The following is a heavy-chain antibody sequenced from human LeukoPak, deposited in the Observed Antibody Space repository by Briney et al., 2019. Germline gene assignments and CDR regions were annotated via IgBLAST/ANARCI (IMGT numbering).Heavy chain of an antibody. CDR3: AKDRGMVGASVRAFDY. CDR2: IYSVGST. V-gene: IGHV3-53*01. CDR1: GFTVSSNY. Sequence: GGSLRLSCAASGFTVSSNYMSWVRQAPGKGLEWVSVIYSVGSTYYADSVKGRFTISRDNSQNTLYLQMSSLRGEDTALYYCAKDRGMVGASVRAFDYWGQGTLVTVSS. D-gene: IGHD1-26*01. J-gene: IGHJ4*02.